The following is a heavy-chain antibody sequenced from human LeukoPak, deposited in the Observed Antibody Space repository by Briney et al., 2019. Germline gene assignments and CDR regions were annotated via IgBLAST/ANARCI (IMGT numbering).Heavy chain of an antibody. J-gene: IGHJ4*02. CDR1: GYTFTTYG. D-gene: IGHD6-19*01. CDR2: INTYNGNT. CDR3: AKNSHGYSSGWLQFNFDY. Sequence: ASVKVSCKASGYTFTTYGITWVRRAPGQGLEWMGWINTYNGNTNYAQKLQGRVTMTTDTSTSTAYMELRSLRSDDTAVYYCAKNSHGYSSGWLQFNFDYWGQGTLVTVSS. V-gene: IGHV1-18*01.